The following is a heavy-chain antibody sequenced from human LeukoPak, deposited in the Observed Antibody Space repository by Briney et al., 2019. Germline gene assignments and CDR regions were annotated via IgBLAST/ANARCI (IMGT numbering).Heavy chain of an antibody. CDR2: IYSGGST. CDR3: ARSEGFWFDP. Sequence: PSETLSLTCAVYGGSFSGYYRSWVRQAPGKGLEWVSVIYSGGSTYYADSVKGRFTISRDNSKNTLYLQMNSLRAEDTAVYYCARSEGFWFDPWGQGTLVTVSS. V-gene: IGHV3-66*01. J-gene: IGHJ5*02. CDR1: GGSFSGYY.